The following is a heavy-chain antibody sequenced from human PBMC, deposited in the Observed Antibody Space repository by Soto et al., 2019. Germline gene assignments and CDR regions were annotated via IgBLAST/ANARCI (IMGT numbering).Heavy chain of an antibody. CDR3: ARVTPDYDFWSGYYRDY. D-gene: IGHD3-3*01. CDR2: MNPNSGNT. V-gene: IGHV1-8*01. Sequence: ASVKVSCKASGYTFTSYDINWVRQATGQGLEWMGWMNPNSGNTGYAQKFQGRVTMTRNTSISTAYMELSSLRSEDTAVYYCARVTPDYDFWSGYYRDYWGQGTLVTVSS. CDR1: GYTFTSYD. J-gene: IGHJ4*02.